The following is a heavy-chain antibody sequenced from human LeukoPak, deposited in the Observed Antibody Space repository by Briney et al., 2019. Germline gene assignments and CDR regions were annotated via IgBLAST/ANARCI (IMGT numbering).Heavy chain of an antibody. CDR2: IYHSGST. J-gene: IGHJ4*02. D-gene: IGHD6-13*01. CDR1: GYSISSGYY. V-gene: IGHV4-38-2*02. CDR3: ARVRVAAASNY. Sequence: SETLSLTCTVSGYSISSGYYWGWIRQPPGKGLEWIGSIYHSGSTYYNPSLKSRVTISVDTSKNQFSLKLSSVTAADTAVYYCARVRVAAASNYWGQGTLVTVSS.